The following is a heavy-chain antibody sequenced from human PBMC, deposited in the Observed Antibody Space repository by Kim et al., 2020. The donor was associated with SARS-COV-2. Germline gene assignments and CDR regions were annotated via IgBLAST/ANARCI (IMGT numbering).Heavy chain of an antibody. CDR3: ATDQVAVAGTDY. Sequence: ASVKVSCKVSGYTLTELSMHWVRQAPGKGLEWMGGFDPEDGETIYAQKFQGRVTMTEDTSTDTAYMELSSLRSEDTAVYDCATDQVAVAGTDYWGQGTLVTVSS. CDR2: FDPEDGET. V-gene: IGHV1-24*01. D-gene: IGHD6-19*01. CDR1: GYTLTELS. J-gene: IGHJ4*02.